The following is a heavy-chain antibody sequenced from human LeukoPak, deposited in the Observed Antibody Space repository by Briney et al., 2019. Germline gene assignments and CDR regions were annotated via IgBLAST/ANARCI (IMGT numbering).Heavy chain of an antibody. CDR1: GGTFSSYA. V-gene: IGHV1-69*06. CDR3: ARGQADCSSTSCYHGY. J-gene: IGHJ4*02. Sequence: AASVKASCKASGGTFSSYAISWVRQAPGQGLEWMGGIIPIFGTANYAQKFQGRVTITADKSTSTAYMELSSLRSEDTAVYYCARGQADCSSTSCYHGYWGQGTLVTVSS. CDR2: IIPIFGTA. D-gene: IGHD2-2*01.